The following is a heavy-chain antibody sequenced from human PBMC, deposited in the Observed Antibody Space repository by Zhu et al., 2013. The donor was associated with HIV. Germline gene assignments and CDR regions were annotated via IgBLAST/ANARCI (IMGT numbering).Heavy chain of an antibody. CDR1: GYTFTGYY. CDR3: ARFGAIVGSTYYYYGMDV. Sequence: QVQLVQSGAEVKKPGASVKVSCKASGYTFTGYYMHWVRQAPGQGLEWMGWINPNSGGTNYAQKFQGRVTMTRDTSISTAYMELSRLRSDDTAKYYCARFGAIVGSTYYYYGMDVWGQGTSVTVSS. J-gene: IGHJ6*02. V-gene: IGHV1-2*02. CDR2: INPNSGGT. D-gene: IGHD1-26*01.